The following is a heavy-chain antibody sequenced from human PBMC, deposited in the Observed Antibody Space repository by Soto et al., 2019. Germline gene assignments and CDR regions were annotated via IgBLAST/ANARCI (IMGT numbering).Heavy chain of an antibody. CDR2: IFSNDEK. CDR3: ASTYSTSGYWFDP. Sequence: QVTVKESGPVLVKPTETLTLTCTVSGFSLSNAGLGVSWIRQPPGKALEWLAHIFSNDEKSYSTSLKRRLTISKDTSKSQVVLTMTNMDPVDTATYYCASTYSTSGYWFDPWGQGTLVTVSS. CDR1: GFSLSNAGLG. J-gene: IGHJ5*02. D-gene: IGHD6-13*01. V-gene: IGHV2-26*04.